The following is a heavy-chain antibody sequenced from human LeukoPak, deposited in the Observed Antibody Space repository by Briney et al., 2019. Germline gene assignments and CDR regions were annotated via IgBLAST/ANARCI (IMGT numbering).Heavy chain of an antibody. CDR1: GGSFSGYY. D-gene: IGHD1-26*01. J-gene: IGHJ4*02. CDR2: INHSGST. CDR3: AGRRRFDY. V-gene: IGHV4-34*01. Sequence: SETLSLTCAVYGGSFSGYYWSWIRQPPGKGLEWIGEINHSGSTNYNPSLKSRVTISVDTSKNQFSLKLSSVTAADTAVYYCAGRRRFDYWGQGTLVTVSS.